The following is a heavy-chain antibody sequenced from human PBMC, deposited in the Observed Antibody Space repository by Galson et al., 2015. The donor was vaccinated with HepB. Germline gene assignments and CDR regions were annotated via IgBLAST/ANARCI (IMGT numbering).Heavy chain of an antibody. Sequence: SLRLSCAASGFTFSSYAMTWVRQAPGKGLEWVSSISARGSYIYYADSVKGRFTISRDNAKNSLYLRMNSLRAEDTAVYYCAKTRTMGEDAFDIWGQGTRVTVSS. J-gene: IGHJ3*02. CDR2: ISARGSYI. CDR3: AKTRTMGEDAFDI. CDR1: GFTFSSYA. D-gene: IGHD1-14*01. V-gene: IGHV3-21*01.